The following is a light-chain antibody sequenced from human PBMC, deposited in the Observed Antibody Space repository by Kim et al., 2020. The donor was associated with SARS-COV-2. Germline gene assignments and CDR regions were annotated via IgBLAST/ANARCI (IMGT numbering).Light chain of an antibody. V-gene: IGLV1-47*01. CDR2: RND. CDR3: ATWDASLSGVV. J-gene: IGLJ3*02. CDR1: SSNIGSNS. Sequence: QSVLTQPPSASGTPGQTVTISCSGSSSNIGSNSIYWYQQLPGTAPELLIYRNDQRRSGIPDRISGSKSGTSASLAISGLRSEDEADYYCATWDASLSGVVFGGGTKLTVL.